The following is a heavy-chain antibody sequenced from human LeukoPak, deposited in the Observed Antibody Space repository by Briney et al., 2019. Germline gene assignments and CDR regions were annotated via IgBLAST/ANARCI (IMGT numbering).Heavy chain of an antibody. J-gene: IGHJ6*03. V-gene: IGHV5-51*01. Sequence: GESLKISCKGSGYSFTSYWIGWVRQMPGKGLEWMGIIYPGDSDTRYSPSFQGRVTISADKSISTAYLQWSSLKASDTAMYYCARLGVLYYYDSTFNYMDVWGKGTTVTVSS. D-gene: IGHD3-22*01. CDR1: GYSFTSYW. CDR2: IYPGDSDT. CDR3: ARLGVLYYYDSTFNYMDV.